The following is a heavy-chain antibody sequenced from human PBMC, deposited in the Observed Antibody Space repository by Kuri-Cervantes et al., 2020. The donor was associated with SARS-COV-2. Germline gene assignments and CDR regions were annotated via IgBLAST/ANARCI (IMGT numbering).Heavy chain of an antibody. J-gene: IGHJ4*02. CDR2: ISSSGSTI. CDR1: GFTFSSYE. CDR3: ARAGRWELLLGRLAYFDY. Sequence: GGSLRLSCAASGFTFSSYEMNWVRQAPGKGLEWVSYISSSGSTIYYADSVKGRFTISRDNAKNSPYLQMNSLRAEDTAVYYCARAGRWELLLGRLAYFDYWGQGTLVTVSS. V-gene: IGHV3-48*03. D-gene: IGHD1-26*01.